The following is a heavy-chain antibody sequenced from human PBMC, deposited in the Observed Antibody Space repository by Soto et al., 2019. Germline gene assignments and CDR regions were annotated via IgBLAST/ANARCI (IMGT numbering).Heavy chain of an antibody. J-gene: IGHJ3*02. Sequence: GGSLRLSCAASGFTFSSYWMHWVRQAPGKGLEWVSSISSSSSYIYYADSVKGRFTISRDNAKNSLYLQMNSLRAEDTAVYYCARSYAGYSSGWYDDAFDIWGQGTMVTVSS. D-gene: IGHD6-19*01. CDR1: GFTFSSYW. CDR3: ARSYAGYSSGWYDDAFDI. CDR2: ISSSSSYI. V-gene: IGHV3-21*01.